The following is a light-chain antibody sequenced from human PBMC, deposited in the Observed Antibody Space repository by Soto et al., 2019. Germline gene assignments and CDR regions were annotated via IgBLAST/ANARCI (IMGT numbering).Light chain of an antibody. Sequence: DIQLTQSPSSLSSSVGDRVTITCRASQTVISYLNWYQQKPGQAPKLLIYATTHLQSGVPSRFSGSGSGTEFTLTISSLHPEDFAVYYCHQYGISPFGGGTKVEIK. J-gene: IGKJ4*01. V-gene: IGKV1-39*01. CDR3: HQYGISP. CDR1: QTVISY. CDR2: ATT.